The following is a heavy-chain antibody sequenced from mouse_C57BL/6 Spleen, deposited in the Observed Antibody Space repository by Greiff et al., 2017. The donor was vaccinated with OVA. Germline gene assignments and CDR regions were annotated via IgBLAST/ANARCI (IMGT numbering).Heavy chain of an antibody. D-gene: IGHD4-1*01. CDR1: GYSITSGYY. J-gene: IGHJ4*01. Sequence: VQLQQSGPGLVKPSQSLSLTCSVTGYSITSGYYWNWIRQFPGNKLEWMGYISYDGSNNYNPSLKNRISITRDTSKNQFFLKLNSVTTEDTATYYCAGNWDGYAMDYWGQGTSVTVSS. V-gene: IGHV3-6*01. CDR2: ISYDGSN. CDR3: AGNWDGYAMDY.